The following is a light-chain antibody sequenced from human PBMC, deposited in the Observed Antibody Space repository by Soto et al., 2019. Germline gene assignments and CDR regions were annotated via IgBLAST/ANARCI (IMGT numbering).Light chain of an antibody. Sequence: EIVLTQSPATLSLSPGERATLSCRASQSISSYLGWYQQKPGQAPRLLIYDASNRAAGIPARFSGSGSGTDFTLTISSLEPEDFAVYYCQQRSNWPLTFGGWTKVEIK. V-gene: IGKV3-11*01. J-gene: IGKJ4*01. CDR2: DAS. CDR3: QQRSNWPLT. CDR1: QSISSY.